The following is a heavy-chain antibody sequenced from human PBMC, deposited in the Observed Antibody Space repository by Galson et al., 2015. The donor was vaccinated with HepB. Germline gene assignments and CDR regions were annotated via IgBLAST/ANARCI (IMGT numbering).Heavy chain of an antibody. Sequence: QSGAEVKKPGPSVKVSCKASGYTFTSYGISWVRQAPGQGLEWMGWISAYNDNTNYAQKLQGRVTMTTDTSTSTAYMELRSLRSDDTAVYYCARDFEIVVVPAAPADYFDYWGQGTLVTVSS. CDR2: ISAYNDNT. V-gene: IGHV1-18*01. CDR1: GYTFTSYG. CDR3: ARDFEIVVVPAAPADYFDY. D-gene: IGHD2-2*01. J-gene: IGHJ4*02.